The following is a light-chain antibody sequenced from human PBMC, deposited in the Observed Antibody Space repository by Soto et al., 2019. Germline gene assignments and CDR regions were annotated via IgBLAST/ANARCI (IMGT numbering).Light chain of an antibody. Sequence: EIVLTQSPGTLSLSPGERATLSCRASQAFSSNYLAWYQQKPGQAPRVLIYGASSRATGIPDRFSGSGSGTDFTLTISRLEPEDFAVYFCQQYGSSPVTFGQGTRLEMK. CDR1: QAFSSNY. V-gene: IGKV3-20*01. J-gene: IGKJ5*01. CDR3: QQYGSSPVT. CDR2: GAS.